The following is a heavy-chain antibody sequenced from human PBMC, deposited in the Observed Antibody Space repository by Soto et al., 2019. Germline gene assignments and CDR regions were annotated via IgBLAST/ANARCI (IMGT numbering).Heavy chain of an antibody. CDR3: AKDLAVAGSGGNAFDI. CDR2: ISTNGGST. J-gene: IGHJ3*02. Sequence: GGSLRLSCAASGFTFSSYAMHWVRQAPGKGLEYVSTISTNGGSTYNVNSVKGRFTISRDNSKNTLYLQMNSLRTEDTAVYYCAKDLAVAGSGGNAFDIWGQGTMVTVSS. CDR1: GFTFSSYA. V-gene: IGHV3-64*01. D-gene: IGHD6-19*01.